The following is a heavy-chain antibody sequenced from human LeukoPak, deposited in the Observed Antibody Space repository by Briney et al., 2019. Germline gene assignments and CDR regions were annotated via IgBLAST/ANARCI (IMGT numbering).Heavy chain of an antibody. CDR2: ISGGGVST. D-gene: IGHD6-13*01. J-gene: IGHJ3*02. V-gene: IGHV3-23*01. CDR1: GFTFSSYA. CDR3: AKRVAEHSSSRYIEM. Sequence: GGSLRLSCAASGFTFSSYAMLWVRQAPGKGLEWVSSISGGGVSTYYTDSVKGRFTNSRDNSKNTLFLQMNSLRAEDTGIYYCAKRVAEHSSSRYIEMWGLGTTVIVAS.